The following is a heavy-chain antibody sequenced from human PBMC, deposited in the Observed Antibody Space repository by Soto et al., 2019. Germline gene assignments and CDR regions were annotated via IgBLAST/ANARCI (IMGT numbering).Heavy chain of an antibody. Sequence: ASVKVSCKASGGTFSSYTISWVRQAPGQGLEWMGRIIPILGIADYAQKFQGRVTITADKSTSTAYMELSSLRSEDTAVYYCARVIAGITTAFDIWGKGTMVTVSS. CDR3: ARVIAGITTAFDI. J-gene: IGHJ3*02. CDR2: IIPILGIA. D-gene: IGHD1-7*01. CDR1: GGTFSSYT. V-gene: IGHV1-69*02.